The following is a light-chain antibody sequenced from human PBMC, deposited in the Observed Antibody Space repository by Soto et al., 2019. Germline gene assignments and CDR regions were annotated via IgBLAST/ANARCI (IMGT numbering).Light chain of an antibody. J-gene: IGKJ2*01. CDR1: QSVDNY. V-gene: IGKV3-20*01. CDR2: ASS. CDR3: QQFVNSPT. Sequence: IVLTQSPGTLSLSPGESAALSCRASQSVDNYLAWYQQRPGQAPRLLLYASSRRAPGIPDRFSGSGSGTVFTLTISRLEPDDFAIYYCQQFVNSPTFGQGTKLEIK.